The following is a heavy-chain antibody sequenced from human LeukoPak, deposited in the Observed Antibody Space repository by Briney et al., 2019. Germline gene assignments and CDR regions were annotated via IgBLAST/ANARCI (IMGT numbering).Heavy chain of an antibody. J-gene: IGHJ3*02. Sequence: GGPLRLSCAASGFTVSSNFMIGLPEAPGKALEGVSDTYRDGTTYYADSAKSRFTVSRDNSKNTRDLQINSLRAEDTATYYCAKEKRNRRGSRDAFDIWGQGTMVTVSA. CDR2: TYRDGTT. V-gene: IGHV3-53*01. CDR1: GFTVSSNF. D-gene: IGHD1-14*01. CDR3: AKEKRNRRGSRDAFDI.